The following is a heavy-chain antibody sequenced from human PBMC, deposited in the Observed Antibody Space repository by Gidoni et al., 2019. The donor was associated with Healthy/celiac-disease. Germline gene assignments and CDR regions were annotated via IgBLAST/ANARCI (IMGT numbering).Heavy chain of an antibody. Sequence: EVQRVESGGGLVQPGGSLRLSCAASGFPFSIYEMNWVRQAPGTGLEWVSYISSSGSTIYYADSVKVRFTISRDNAKNSLYLKMNSLRAEETAVYYCARAGYKGIWGQGTMVTVSS. CDR1: GFPFSIYE. D-gene: IGHD5-12*01. CDR3: ARAGYKGI. J-gene: IGHJ3*02. CDR2: ISSSGSTI. V-gene: IGHV3-48*03.